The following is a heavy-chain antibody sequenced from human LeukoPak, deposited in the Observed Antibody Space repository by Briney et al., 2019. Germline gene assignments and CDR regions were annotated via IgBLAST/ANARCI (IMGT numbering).Heavy chain of an antibody. CDR1: GFTFSSYS. Sequence: AGSLRLSCAASGFTFSSYSMNWVRQAPGKGLEWVSSISSSSSYIYYAVSVKGRFTISRDNAKNSLYLQMNSLRAEDTAVYCCARGMRSTLVAYWGQGTLVTVSS. V-gene: IGHV3-21*01. J-gene: IGHJ4*02. CDR2: ISSSSSYI. D-gene: IGHD2-8*01. CDR3: ARGMRSTLVAY.